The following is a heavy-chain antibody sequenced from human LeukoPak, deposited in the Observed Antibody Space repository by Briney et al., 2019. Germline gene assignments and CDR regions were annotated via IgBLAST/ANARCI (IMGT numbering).Heavy chain of an antibody. J-gene: IGHJ6*03. D-gene: IGHD2-2*01. Sequence: PGGSLRLSCAASGFTFSDYYMSWIRQAPGKGLEWVSYISSSGSTIYYADSVKGRFTISRDNSKNTLYLQMNSLRAEDTAVYYCARVSGGYCSSTSCLPGDYYYYYMDVWGKGTTVTISS. CDR1: GFTFSDYY. CDR2: ISSSGSTI. V-gene: IGHV3-11*04. CDR3: ARVSGGYCSSTSCLPGDYYYYYMDV.